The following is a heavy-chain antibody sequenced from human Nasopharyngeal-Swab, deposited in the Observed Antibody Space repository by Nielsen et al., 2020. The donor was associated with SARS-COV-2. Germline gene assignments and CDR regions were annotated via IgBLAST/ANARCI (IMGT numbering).Heavy chain of an antibody. D-gene: IGHD6-13*01. CDR2: ISYDGINK. CDR1: GFTFSSYA. V-gene: IGHV3-30*04. J-gene: IGHJ6*02. CDR3: ASSPGIAAPTAMDV. Sequence: GESLKISCAASGFTFSSYAMHWVRQAPGKGLEWVAVISYDGINKYYADSVKGRFTISRDNSKNTLYLQMNSLRAEDTAVYYCASSPGIAAPTAMDVWGQGTTVTVSS.